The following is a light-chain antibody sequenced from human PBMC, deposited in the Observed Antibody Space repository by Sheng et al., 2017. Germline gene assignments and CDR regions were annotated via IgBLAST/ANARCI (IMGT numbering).Light chain of an antibody. CDR2: DDS. V-gene: IGLV3-21*02. CDR1: RIGTKR. Sequence: SYELTQPPSVSVAPGQTASITCGGNRIGTKRVHWYQQKPGQAPILVVYDDSDRPSGIPERFSGSNSGNTATLTISRVEAGDEADYYCQVYDSSSDHVVFGGGTKLTVL. J-gene: IGLJ2*01. CDR3: QVYDSSSDHVV.